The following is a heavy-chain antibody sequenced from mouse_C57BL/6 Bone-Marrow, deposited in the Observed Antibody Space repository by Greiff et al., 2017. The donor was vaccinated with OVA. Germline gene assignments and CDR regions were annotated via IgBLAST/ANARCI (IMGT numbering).Heavy chain of an antibody. Sequence: EVQLVESGPELVKPGASVKISCKASGYTFTDYYMNWVKQSHGKSLEWIGDINPNNGGTSYNQKFKGKATLTVDKSSSTAYMELRSLTSEDSAVYYCARAGDLLLRLYAMDYWGQGTSVTVSS. D-gene: IGHD1-1*01. J-gene: IGHJ4*01. CDR1: GYTFTDYY. V-gene: IGHV1-26*01. CDR3: ARAGDLLLRLYAMDY. CDR2: INPNNGGT.